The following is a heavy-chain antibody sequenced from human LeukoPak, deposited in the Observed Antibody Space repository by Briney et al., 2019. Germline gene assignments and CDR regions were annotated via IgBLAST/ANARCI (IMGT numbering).Heavy chain of an antibody. J-gene: IGHJ5*02. V-gene: IGHV4-59*01. Sequence: SETLSLTCTVSGGSISSYYWSWIRQPPGKGLEWIGYIYYSGSINYNPSLKSRVTISVDTSKNQFSLKLSSVTAADTAVYYCAREEAVAGRGFDPWGQGTLVTVSS. CDR1: GGSISSYY. CDR3: AREEAVAGRGFDP. D-gene: IGHD6-19*01. CDR2: IYYSGSI.